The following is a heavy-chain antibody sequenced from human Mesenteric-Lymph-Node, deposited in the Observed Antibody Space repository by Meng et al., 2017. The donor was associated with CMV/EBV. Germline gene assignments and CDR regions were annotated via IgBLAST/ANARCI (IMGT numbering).Heavy chain of an antibody. CDR1: GESLSGYY. V-gene: IGHV4-34*01. Sequence: CAVNGESLSGYYWNWIRQPPGKGLEWIGEFTHTGSINYIPSLRSRVTISEDTSKKELSLKLNSVTAADTAVYYCARGSHITGWYAVYWGQGTLVTVSS. D-gene: IGHD6-19*01. J-gene: IGHJ4*02. CDR2: FTHTGSI. CDR3: ARGSHITGWYAVY.